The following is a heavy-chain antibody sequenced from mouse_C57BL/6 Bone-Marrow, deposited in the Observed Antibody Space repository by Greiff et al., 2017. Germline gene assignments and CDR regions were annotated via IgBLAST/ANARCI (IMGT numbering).Heavy chain of an antibody. CDR1: GFSLSTSGMG. Sequence: QVTLKESGPGILQPSQTLSLTCSFSGFSLSTSGMGVSWLRPPSGHGLEWLAHIYWDDDKRYNPFLKSRLTISKDTSRNQVFLKITSVDTADTATYYCARRDWCDYGYFDYWGKGTTLTVSS. CDR2: IYWDDDK. V-gene: IGHV8-12*01. CDR3: ARRDWCDYGYFDY. J-gene: IGHJ2*01. D-gene: IGHD2-4*01.